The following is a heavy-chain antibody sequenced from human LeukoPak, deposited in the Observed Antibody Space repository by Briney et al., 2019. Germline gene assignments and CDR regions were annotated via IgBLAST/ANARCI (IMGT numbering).Heavy chain of an antibody. J-gene: IGHJ6*02. CDR2: INPSGGST. V-gene: IGHV1-46*01. CDR3: ARRLAAAGTHYYYYGMDV. D-gene: IGHD6-13*01. CDR1: GYTFTSYY. Sequence: ASVKVSCKASGYTFTSYYMHWVRQAPGQGLEWMGIINPSGGSTSYAQKFQGRVTMTRDTSTSTVYMELSSLRSEDTAVYYCARRLAAAGTHYYYYGMDVWGQGTTVTVSS.